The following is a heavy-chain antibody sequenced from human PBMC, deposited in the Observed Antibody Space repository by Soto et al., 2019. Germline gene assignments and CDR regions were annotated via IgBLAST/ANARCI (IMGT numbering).Heavy chain of an antibody. CDR1: GGSFSGYY. V-gene: IGHV4-34*01. CDR3: ARSVRTRMNY. CDR2: INHSGST. D-gene: IGHD1-1*01. J-gene: IGHJ4*02. Sequence: QVQLQQWGAGLLKPSETLSLTCAVYGGSFSGYYWSWIRQPPGKGLEWIGEINHSGSTNYNPSLKSRVTIXXDTSKNQFSLKLSSVTAADTAVYYCARSVRTRMNYWGQGTLVTVSS.